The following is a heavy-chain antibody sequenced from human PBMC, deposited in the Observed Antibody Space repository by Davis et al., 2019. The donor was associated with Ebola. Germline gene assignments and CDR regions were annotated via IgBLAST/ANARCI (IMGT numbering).Heavy chain of an antibody. V-gene: IGHV3-30*18. J-gene: IGHJ4*02. CDR2: ISYDGSNK. Sequence: GESLNTSCAASGFTFSSYGMHWVRQAPGKGLEWVAVISYDGSNKYYADSVKGRFTISRDNSKNTLYLQMNSLRAEDTAVYYCAKSDKLDYWGQGTLVTVSS. CDR3: AKSDKLDY. CDR1: GFTFSSYG.